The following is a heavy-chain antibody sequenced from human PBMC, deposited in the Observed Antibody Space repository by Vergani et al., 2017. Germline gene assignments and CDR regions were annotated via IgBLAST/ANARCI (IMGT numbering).Heavy chain of an antibody. J-gene: IGHJ4*02. Sequence: VQLVESAGGVVQPGGYLRLSCAASGFTFSNFGMHWIRQAPGKGLEWLAYIGKDGINTRYRDAVKGRFTVSRDNSKDILYLQMDSLRSEDTELYDCARYLRDSTDGLPDSWGPGTLVIVSS. CDR1: GFTFSNFG. D-gene: IGHD2-21*02. V-gene: IGHV3-30*02. CDR3: ARYLRDSTDGLPDS. CDR2: IGKDGINT.